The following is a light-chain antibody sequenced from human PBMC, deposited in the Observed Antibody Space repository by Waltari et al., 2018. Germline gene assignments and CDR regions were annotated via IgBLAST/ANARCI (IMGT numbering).Light chain of an antibody. J-gene: IGKJ1*01. V-gene: IGKV3-20*01. Sequence: EIVLTQSPGTASLSQGERVTLSCRASQIVGSSSLAWYQQKPGQAPRLVIYRASRRATGIPDRFSGSGSGTDFSLTISRLEPEDFAVYYCQQHGTLPATFGQGTKVEIK. CDR3: QQHGTLPAT. CDR1: QIVGSSS. CDR2: RAS.